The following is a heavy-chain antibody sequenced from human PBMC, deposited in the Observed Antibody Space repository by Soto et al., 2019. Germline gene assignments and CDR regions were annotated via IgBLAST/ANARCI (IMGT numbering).Heavy chain of an antibody. CDR3: ARGKPQVVPAAKGPYYYYGMDV. V-gene: IGHV4-34*01. CDR1: GGSFSGYY. D-gene: IGHD2-2*01. Sequence: AETLSLTCAVYGGSFSGYYWSWIRQPPGKGLEWIGEINHSGSTNYNPSLKSRVTISVDTSKNQFSLKLSSVTAADTAVYYCARGKPQVVPAAKGPYYYYGMDVWGQGTTVTVSS. CDR2: INHSGST. J-gene: IGHJ6*02.